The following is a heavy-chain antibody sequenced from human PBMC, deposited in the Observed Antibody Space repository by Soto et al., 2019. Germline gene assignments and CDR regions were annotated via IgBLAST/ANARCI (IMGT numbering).Heavy chain of an antibody. CDR2: FDPEDVEI. CDR3: ATDQSTTYYYYYGMDV. Sequence: ASVKVSCKVSGYTLTELSIHWVRQAPGRGLEWMGGFDPEDVEIVHAQNFQGRVTMTEYTSTDTAYMELSSLRSEDTAVYYCATDQSTTYYYYYGMDVWGQGTTVTVSS. D-gene: IGHD1-1*01. V-gene: IGHV1-24*01. CDR1: GYTLTELS. J-gene: IGHJ6*02.